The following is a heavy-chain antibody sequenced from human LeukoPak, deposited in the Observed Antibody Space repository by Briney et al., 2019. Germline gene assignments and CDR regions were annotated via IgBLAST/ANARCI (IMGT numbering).Heavy chain of an antibody. J-gene: IGHJ4*02. CDR2: INHSGST. V-gene: IGHV4-34*01. D-gene: IGHD3-16*01. Sequence: XVYGGSFSGXXXXWXRXPPXKXXXXXGHINHSGSTNYNPSLTSRVTISVDTSKNQFSLKLSSVTAADTAVYYCARVWGAATAFDYWGQGTLVTVSS. CDR1: GGSFSGXX. CDR3: ARVWGAATAFDY.